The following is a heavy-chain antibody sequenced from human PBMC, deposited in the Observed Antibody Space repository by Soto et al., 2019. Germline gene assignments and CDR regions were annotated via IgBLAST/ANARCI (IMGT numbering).Heavy chain of an antibody. CDR2: INPNSGGT. D-gene: IGHD6-19*01. J-gene: IGHJ4*02. CDR1: GYTFTGYY. V-gene: IGHV1-2*04. CDR3: ARGVSSGWTLDY. Sequence: GASVKVSCKASGYTFTGYYMHWVRQAPGQGLEWMGWINPNSGGTSYAQKFQGWVTMTRDTSISTAYMELSRLRSDDTAVYYCARGVSSGWTLDYWGQGTLVTVS.